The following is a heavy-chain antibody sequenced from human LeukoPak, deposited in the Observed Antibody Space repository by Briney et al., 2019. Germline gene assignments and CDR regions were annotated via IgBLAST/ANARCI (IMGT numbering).Heavy chain of an antibody. CDR2: INSDGSST. J-gene: IGHJ5*01. CDR3: ARDGTSSTWVAYNWFDS. CDR1: GFTFSSYW. Sequence: PGGSLRLSCAASGFTFSSYWMHWVRQAPGKGLVWVSRINSDGSSTSYADSVKGRFTISRDNAKNTLYLQMNSLRAEDTAVYYCARDGTSSTWVAYNWFDSWGQGTPVTVSS. D-gene: IGHD6-13*01. V-gene: IGHV3-74*01.